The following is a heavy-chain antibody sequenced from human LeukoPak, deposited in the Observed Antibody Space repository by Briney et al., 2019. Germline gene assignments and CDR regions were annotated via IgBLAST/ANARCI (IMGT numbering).Heavy chain of an antibody. V-gene: IGHV1-8*01. D-gene: IGHD3-3*01. Sequence: ASVKVSCKASGYTFTSYDINWVRQATGQGLEWMGWMNPNSGNTGYAQKFQGRVTMTRNTSISTAYMELSSLRSEDTAVYYCARPFETTDFWSGYRYYYGMDVWGQGTTVTVSS. CDR3: ARPFETTDFWSGYRYYYGMDV. CDR1: GYTFTSYD. J-gene: IGHJ6*02. CDR2: MNPNSGNT.